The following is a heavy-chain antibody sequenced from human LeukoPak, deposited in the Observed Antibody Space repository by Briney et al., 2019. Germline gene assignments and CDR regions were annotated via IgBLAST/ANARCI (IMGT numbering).Heavy chain of an antibody. CDR3: ASEYYYDSSGYYY. J-gene: IGHJ4*02. D-gene: IGHD3-22*01. Sequence: SSETLSLTCTVSGGSISSGSYYWSWIRQPAGKGLEWIGRIYTSGSTNYNPSLKSRVTISVDTSKNQFSLKLSSVTAADTAVYYCASEYYYDSSGYYYWGQGTLVTVSS. CDR2: IYTSGST. CDR1: GGSISSGSYY. V-gene: IGHV4-61*02.